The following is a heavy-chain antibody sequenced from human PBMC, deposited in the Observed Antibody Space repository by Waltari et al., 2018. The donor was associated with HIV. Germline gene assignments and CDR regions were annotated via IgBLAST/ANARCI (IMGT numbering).Heavy chain of an antibody. CDR1: GFAFGCSW. CDR2: IKEDGSEI. CDR3: ARRQQLTD. D-gene: IGHD6-13*01. V-gene: IGHV3-7*01. J-gene: IGHJ4*02. Sequence: EVRLVESGGGLVQPGGSLGLSWAVSGFAFGCSWMTWVRQAPGKGLEWVANIKEDGSEIHYVDSVKGRFTISRDNAKNSLYLQMNSLRAEDTAVYYCARRQQLTDWGQGTLVTVSS.